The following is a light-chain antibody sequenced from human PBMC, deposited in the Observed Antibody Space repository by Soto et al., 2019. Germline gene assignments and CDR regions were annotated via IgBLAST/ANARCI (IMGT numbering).Light chain of an antibody. CDR2: AAS. V-gene: IGKV1-39*01. J-gene: IGKJ4*01. Sequence: DTQLTQSPSSLSASVGDRVTITCRASQSITTYLNWYRQKPGKAPKLLIYAASSLQSGVPSRFSGSGSETEFTLSISSLQPEDFATYFCQQIYSAPLTVGGGTKVDIK. CDR1: QSITTY. CDR3: QQIYSAPLT.